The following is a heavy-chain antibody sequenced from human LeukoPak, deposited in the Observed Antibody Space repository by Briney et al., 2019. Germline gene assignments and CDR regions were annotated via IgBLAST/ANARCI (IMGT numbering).Heavy chain of an antibody. CDR3: ASSAPGYCSSTSCYQFPYYYYMDV. Sequence: PSETLSLTCTVSGGSISSGSYYWSWIRQPAGKGLEWIGRIYTSGSTNYNPSLKSRVTISVDTSKNQFSLKLSSVTTADTAVYYCASSAPGYCSSTSCYQFPYYYYMDVWGKGTTVTVSS. J-gene: IGHJ6*03. V-gene: IGHV4-61*02. CDR2: IYTSGST. D-gene: IGHD2-2*01. CDR1: GGSISSGSYY.